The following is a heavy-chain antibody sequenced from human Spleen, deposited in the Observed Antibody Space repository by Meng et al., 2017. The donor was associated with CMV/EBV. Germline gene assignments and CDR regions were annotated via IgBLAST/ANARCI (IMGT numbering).Heavy chain of an antibody. CDR1: GGTFSTYA. V-gene: IGHV1-69*10. D-gene: IGHD3-22*01. J-gene: IGHJ4*02. Sequence: SVKVSCKVSGGTFSTYAISWVRQAPGQGLDWMGGIIPIVGITNNAQNFQGRVTITADKSTSTAYMELSSLRSEDTAVYYCARFSGSSHYYDSSGHDYWGQGTLVTVSS. CDR3: ARFSGSSHYYDSSGHDY. CDR2: IIPIVGIT.